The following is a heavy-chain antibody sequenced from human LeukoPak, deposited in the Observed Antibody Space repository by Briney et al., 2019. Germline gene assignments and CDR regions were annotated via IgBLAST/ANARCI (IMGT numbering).Heavy chain of an antibody. J-gene: IGHJ3*02. V-gene: IGHV4-34*01. Sequence: SETLSLTCAVYAGSFSGYYWSWIRQPPGKGLEWIGEINHSGSTNYNPSLKSRVTISVDTSKNQFSLKLSSVAAADPAVYYCARGFVVVVAARGTRHAFDIWGQGTMVTVSS. D-gene: IGHD2-15*01. CDR1: AGSFSGYY. CDR2: INHSGST. CDR3: ARGFVVVVAARGTRHAFDI.